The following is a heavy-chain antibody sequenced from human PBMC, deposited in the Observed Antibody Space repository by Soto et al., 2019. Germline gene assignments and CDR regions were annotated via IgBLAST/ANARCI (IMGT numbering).Heavy chain of an antibody. V-gene: IGHV3-11*04. Sequence: QVQLVESGGGLVRPGGSLRLSCAASGFTFSDYDMSWIRQAPGKGLEWLAVMSSSGTNVFYADSVKGRFTISRDKAKNSRFRQMDSLRDVDRAVYYCATSRVFDFWALGTLVSVSS. CDR2: MSSSGTNV. CDR1: GFTFSDYD. D-gene: IGHD6-13*01. CDR3: ATSRVFDF. J-gene: IGHJ4*02.